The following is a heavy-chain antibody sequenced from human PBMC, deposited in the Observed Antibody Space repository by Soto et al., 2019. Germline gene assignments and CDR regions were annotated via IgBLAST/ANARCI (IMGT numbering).Heavy chain of an antibody. CDR2: IKQDGSEK. CDR3: ARGGGSLWYYYMDV. Sequence: EVQLVESGGGLVQPGGSLRLSCAASGFTFSSFWMSWVRQAPGKGLEWVANIKQDGSEKYYVDSVKGRFTISRDNAKNSLYLQMNSLRAEDTAVYYCARGGGSLWYYYMDVWGKGTTVTVSS. V-gene: IGHV3-7*01. D-gene: IGHD2-15*01. J-gene: IGHJ6*03. CDR1: GFTFSSFW.